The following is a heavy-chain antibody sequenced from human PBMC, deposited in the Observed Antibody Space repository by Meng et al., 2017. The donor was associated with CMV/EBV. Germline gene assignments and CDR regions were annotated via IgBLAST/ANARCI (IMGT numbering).Heavy chain of an antibody. J-gene: IGHJ5*02. D-gene: IGHD6-13*01. CDR2: IIPIFGTA. CDR1: GGTFSSYA. CDR3: ASGPAGTEGWFDP. Sequence: SVKVSCKASGGTFSSYAISWVRQAPGQGLGWMGGIIPIFGTANYAQKFQGRVTITTDESTSTAYMELSSLRSEDTAVYYCASGPAGTEGWFDPWGQGTLVTVSS. V-gene: IGHV1-69*05.